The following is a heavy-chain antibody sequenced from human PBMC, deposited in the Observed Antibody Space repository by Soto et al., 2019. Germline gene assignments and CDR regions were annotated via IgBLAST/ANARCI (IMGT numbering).Heavy chain of an antibody. V-gene: IGHV3-23*01. Sequence: PGGSLRLSCEASGFNFKKFAMGWVRQAPGEGLEWVSGISCCGGSTFYVDSVKGRFSLARDDSKNTLSLQLNSLRVEDTAHYYCAKADGEQWLIPHLDNWGQGTQVTVSS. D-gene: IGHD6-19*01. J-gene: IGHJ1*01. CDR2: ISCCGGST. CDR3: AKADGEQWLIPHLDN. CDR1: GFNFKKFA.